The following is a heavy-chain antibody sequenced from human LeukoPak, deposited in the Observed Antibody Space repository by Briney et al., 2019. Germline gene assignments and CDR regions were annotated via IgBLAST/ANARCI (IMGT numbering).Heavy chain of an antibody. CDR1: GGSISSYY. CDR3: ATYSSTGIFQH. J-gene: IGHJ1*01. Sequence: PSETLSLTCTVSGGSISSYYWSWIRQPPGKGLEWIGYIYYSGSTNYNPSLKSRVTISVDTSKNQFPLKLSSVTAADTAVYYCATYSSTGIFQHWGQGTLVTVSS. CDR2: IYYSGST. V-gene: IGHV4-59*01. D-gene: IGHD6-13*01.